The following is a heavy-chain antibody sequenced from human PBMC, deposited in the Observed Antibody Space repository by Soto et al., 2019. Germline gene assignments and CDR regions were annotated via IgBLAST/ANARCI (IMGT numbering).Heavy chain of an antibody. D-gene: IGHD4-4*01. CDR2: ITRSGST. V-gene: IGHV4-34*01. CDR1: GESFSGFY. J-gene: IGHJ6*02. CDR3: VRQGLGALHGLVDV. Sequence: SETLSLTCAVYGESFSGFYWTWIRQPPGEGLEWIGEITRSGSTNYNPSLKSRVAISLDTSKSQFSLKLTSVTATDTAVYYCVRQGLGALHGLVDVWGQGTTVTVSS.